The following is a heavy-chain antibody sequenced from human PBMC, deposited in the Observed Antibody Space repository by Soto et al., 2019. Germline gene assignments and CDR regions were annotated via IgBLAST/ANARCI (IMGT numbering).Heavy chain of an antibody. D-gene: IGHD1-26*01. CDR1: GGSISSSNYY. CDR3: ATQEVGGSYVYTFDP. J-gene: IGHJ5*02. V-gene: IGHV4-39*01. CDR2: IYYSGST. Sequence: PSETLSLTCTFSGGSISSSNYYLGWIRQPPGKGLEWIGSIYYSGSTYYNPSLKSRVTISVDTSKNQFSLKLSSVTAADTAVYYCATQEVGGSYVYTFDPWGQGTLVTVSS.